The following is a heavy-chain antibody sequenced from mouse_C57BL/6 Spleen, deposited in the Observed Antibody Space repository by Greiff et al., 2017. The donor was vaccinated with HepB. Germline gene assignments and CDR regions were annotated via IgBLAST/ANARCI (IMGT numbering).Heavy chain of an antibody. J-gene: IGHJ4*01. V-gene: IGHV1-66*01. Sequence: VHLVESGPELVKPGASVKISCKASGYSFTSYYIHWVKQRPGQGLEWIGWIYPGSGNTKYNEKFKGKATLTADTSSSTAYMQLSSLTSEDSAVYYCARSYGSSYGGIYAMDYWGQGTSVTVSS. CDR2: IYPGSGNT. CDR1: GYSFTSYY. D-gene: IGHD1-1*01. CDR3: ARSYGSSYGGIYAMDY.